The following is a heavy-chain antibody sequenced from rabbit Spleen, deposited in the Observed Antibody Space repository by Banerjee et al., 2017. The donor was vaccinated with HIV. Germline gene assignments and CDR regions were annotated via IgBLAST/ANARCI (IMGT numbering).Heavy chain of an antibody. V-gene: IGHV1S45*01. D-gene: IGHD7-1*01. CDR2: INIVTGKA. CDR1: GVSLSDQDV. CDR3: ARDRGSVIGWNINL. J-gene: IGHJ4*01. Sequence: QEQLKESGGGLVKPEGSLTLTCKASGVSLSDQDVMCWVRQAPGKGLEWIACINIVTGKAVYARWAKGRFIMSRTTPNTVTEQKTSLTAADTATYLCARDRGSVIGWNINLWGPGTLVTV.